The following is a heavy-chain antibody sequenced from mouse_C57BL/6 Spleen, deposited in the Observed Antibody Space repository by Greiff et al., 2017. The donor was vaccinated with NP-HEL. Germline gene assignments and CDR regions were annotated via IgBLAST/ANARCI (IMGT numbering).Heavy chain of an antibody. CDR3: AKRGGSSSDFDY. J-gene: IGHJ2*01. Sequence: VQLQQSGPELVKPGASVKISCKASGYSFTGYYMNWVKQSPEKSLEWIGEINPSTGGTTYNQKFKAKATLTVDKSSSTAYMQLKSLTSEDSAVYYCAKRGGSSSDFDYWGQGTTLTVSS. CDR2: INPSTGGT. D-gene: IGHD1-1*01. CDR1: GYSFTGYY. V-gene: IGHV1-42*01.